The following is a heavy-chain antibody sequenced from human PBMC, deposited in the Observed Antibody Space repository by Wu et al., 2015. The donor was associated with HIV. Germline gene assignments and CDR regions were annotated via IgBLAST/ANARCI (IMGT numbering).Heavy chain of an antibody. J-gene: IGHJ4*02. D-gene: IGHD1-26*01. CDR3: ARDSPLLVGYDY. V-gene: IGHV1-2*02. CDR1: GYSFTGYY. CDR2: VNPNSGST. Sequence: QVQLVQSGAEMKKPGASVKVSCKGSGYSFTGYYIHWVRQAPGQGLEWMGWVNPNSGSTSFAQNFQGRVTMTSDASVTTAYMQLYRLTSDDTAVYYCARDSPLLVGYDYWAQGTLVTVSS.